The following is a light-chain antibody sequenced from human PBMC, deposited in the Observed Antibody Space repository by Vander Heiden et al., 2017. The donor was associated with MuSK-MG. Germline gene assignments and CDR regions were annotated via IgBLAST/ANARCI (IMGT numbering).Light chain of an antibody. CDR1: QSISSY. V-gene: IGKV1-39*01. J-gene: IGKJ2*01. Sequence: DIQMTQSPSSLSASVGDRVIITCRASQSISSYLNWYQQKPGKAPKLLIYAASSLQSGVPSRFTGSGSGTDFTLTIISLQPEDFATYYCQQSYSTLYTFGQGTKLEIK. CDR3: QQSYSTLYT. CDR2: AAS.